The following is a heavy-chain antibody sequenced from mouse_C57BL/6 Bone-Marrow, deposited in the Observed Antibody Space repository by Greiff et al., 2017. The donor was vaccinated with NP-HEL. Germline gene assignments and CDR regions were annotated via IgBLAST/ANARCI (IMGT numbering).Heavy chain of an antibody. D-gene: IGHD1-1*01. V-gene: IGHV1-63*01. J-gene: IGHJ2*01. CDR1: GYTFTSYW. CDR3: ARSDYGSYYFDY. CDR2: IYPGGGYT. Sequence: VQLQQSGAELVRPGTSVKMSCKASGYTFTSYWIGWAKQRPGHGLEWIGDIYPGGGYTNYNEKFKGKATLTADKSSSTAYMQFSSLTSEDSAIYYCARSDYGSYYFDYWGQGTTLTVSS.